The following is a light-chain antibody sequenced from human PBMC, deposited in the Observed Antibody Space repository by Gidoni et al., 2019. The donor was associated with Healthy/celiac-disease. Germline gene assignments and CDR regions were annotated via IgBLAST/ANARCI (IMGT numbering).Light chain of an antibody. V-gene: IGKV1-6*01. CDR2: AAS. J-gene: IGKJ1*01. Sequence: AIQLTQSPSSLSASVGDRVTITCRASQGSRNDLGWYQQKPGKAPKLLIYAASSLQSGVPSRFSGSGSGTDFTLTISSLQPEDFATYYCRQDYNYPPTFGQGTKVEIK. CDR1: QGSRND. CDR3: RQDYNYPPT.